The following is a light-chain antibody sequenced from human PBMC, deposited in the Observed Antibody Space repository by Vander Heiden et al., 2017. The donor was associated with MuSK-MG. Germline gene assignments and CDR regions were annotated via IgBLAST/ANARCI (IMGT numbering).Light chain of an antibody. J-gene: IGKJ3*01. V-gene: IGKV3-15*01. CDR1: QSVSSN. CDR2: GAS. CDR3: QQYSNWPPGTS. Sequence: EIILTQSPATLSVSPGERATLSCRASQSVSSNLAWYQQKPGQAPRLLIYGASTRATDIPARFSGSGSGTEFTLTISSLQSEDFAVYYCQQYSNWPPGTSFGHGTKVDIK.